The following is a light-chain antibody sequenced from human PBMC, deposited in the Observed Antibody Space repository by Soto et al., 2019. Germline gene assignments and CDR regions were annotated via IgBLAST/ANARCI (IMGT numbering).Light chain of an antibody. V-gene: IGLV2-14*03. CDR3: SSYTRSSTYV. Sequence: QSVLTQPASVSGSPGQSVTISCTGTSSDIGSYNSVCWHQQHPGRAPKLMIYDVSSRASGIPDRFSASKSGNTASLTISGLQAGDEADYFCSSYTRSSTYVFGTGTKVTVL. J-gene: IGLJ1*01. CDR1: SSDIGSYNS. CDR2: DVS.